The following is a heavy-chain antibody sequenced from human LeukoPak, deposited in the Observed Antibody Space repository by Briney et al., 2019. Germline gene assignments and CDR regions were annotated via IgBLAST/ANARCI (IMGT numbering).Heavy chain of an antibody. Sequence: GGSLRLSFAASKFIFSNYWMSWVRQAPGKGLEWVAYIKKTGSETYYVDSVKGRFTITRDNARNSLFLRMNSLRAEDTAVYYCAREDGYCSGGNCYSYFDSWGQGTLVTVSS. CDR2: IKKTGSET. CDR1: KFIFSNYW. CDR3: AREDGYCSGGNCYSYFDS. V-gene: IGHV3-7*01. J-gene: IGHJ4*02. D-gene: IGHD2-15*01.